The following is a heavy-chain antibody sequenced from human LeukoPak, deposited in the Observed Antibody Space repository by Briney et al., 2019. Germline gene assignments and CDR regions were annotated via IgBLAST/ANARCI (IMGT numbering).Heavy chain of an antibody. CDR3: AKLTESYSAY. D-gene: IGHD2-21*01. V-gene: IGHV3-23*01. CDR2: IGASGATT. CDR1: GFTFSTYA. Sequence: GSLRLSCAASGFTFSTYAFIWVRQGPGKGLDWVSAIGASGATTYYADSMKGRFTISRDNSKNTLYLQMNSLRAEDTALYYCAKLTESYSAYWGQGTLVTVSS. J-gene: IGHJ4*02.